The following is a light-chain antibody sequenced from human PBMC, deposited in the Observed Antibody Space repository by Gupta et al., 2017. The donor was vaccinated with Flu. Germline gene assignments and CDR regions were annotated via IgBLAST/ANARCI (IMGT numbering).Light chain of an antibody. J-gene: IGLJ1*01. CDR1: TGDSGGYIY. Sequence: SVTTPSTGTTGDSGGYIYVSWYQQPPGNVHQLIIDEVRNRAAGVPDRFSGSKSGTTASLTVAGLQAEDEDDYYCSSYAGDRYIFGTGTKVTVL. V-gene: IGLV2-8*01. CDR2: EVR. CDR3: SSYAGDRYI.